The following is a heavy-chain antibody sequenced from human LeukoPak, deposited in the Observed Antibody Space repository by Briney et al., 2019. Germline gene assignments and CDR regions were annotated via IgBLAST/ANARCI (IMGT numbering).Heavy chain of an antibody. Sequence: SETLSLTCTVSGGSISSSSYYWSWIRQPAGKGLEWIGRIHTSGSTNYNPSLKSRVTMSVDTSKNQFSLKLSSVTAADTAVYYCARTTEAHSWRTRYYDYYMDVWGKGTTVTVSS. CDR3: ARTTEAHSWRTRYYDYYMDV. V-gene: IGHV4-61*02. CDR2: IHTSGST. CDR1: GGSISSSSYY. D-gene: IGHD6-13*01. J-gene: IGHJ6*03.